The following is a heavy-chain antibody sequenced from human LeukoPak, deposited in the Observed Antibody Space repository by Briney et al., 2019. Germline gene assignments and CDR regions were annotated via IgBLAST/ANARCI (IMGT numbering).Heavy chain of an antibody. D-gene: IGHD3-3*02. CDR1: GGTFSSYA. CDR3: AREHFWSGYSRYYFDY. CDR2: IIPIFGTA. J-gene: IGHJ4*02. Sequence: GASVKVSCKASGGTFSSYAISWVRQAPGQGLEWMGGIIPIFGTANYAQKFQGRVTITTDESTSTAYMELSSLRSEDTAVYYCAREHFWSGYSRYYFDYWGQGTLVTVSS. V-gene: IGHV1-69*05.